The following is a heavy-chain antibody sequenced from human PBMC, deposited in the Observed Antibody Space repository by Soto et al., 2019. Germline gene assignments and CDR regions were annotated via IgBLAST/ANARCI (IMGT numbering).Heavy chain of an antibody. CDR1: GFTFNTHW. J-gene: IGHJ4*02. Sequence: GGSLRFSCTASGFTFNTHWMHWVRQAPGKGLEWVSAISGDGGSTYYADSVKGRFTTSRDNSKNTLYLQMNSLRAEDTAVYYCAIPSGLTVTGPDYWGQGTLVTVSS. D-gene: IGHD6-19*01. CDR3: AIPSGLTVTGPDY. CDR2: ISGDGGST. V-gene: IGHV3-23*01.